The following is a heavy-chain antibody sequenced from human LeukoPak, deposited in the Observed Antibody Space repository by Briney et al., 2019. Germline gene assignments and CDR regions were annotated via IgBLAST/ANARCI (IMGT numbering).Heavy chain of an antibody. V-gene: IGHV3-30*18. CDR2: ISYDGSNK. CDR3: AKDNSNYHFDY. J-gene: IGHJ4*02. CDR1: GFTFSSYG. D-gene: IGHD4-4*01. Sequence: GRSLRLSCAASGFTFSSYGMHWVRQAPGKGLEWVAVISYDGSNKYYADSVKGRFTISRDNSKNTLYLQMNSLRVEDTAVYYCAKDNSNYHFDYWGQGTLVTVSS.